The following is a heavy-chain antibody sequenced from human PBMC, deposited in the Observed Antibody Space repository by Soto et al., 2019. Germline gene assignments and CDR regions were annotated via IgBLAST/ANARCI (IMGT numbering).Heavy chain of an antibody. V-gene: IGHV2-70*01. CDR1: GFSLSTSGMC. J-gene: IGHJ4*02. D-gene: IGHD6-13*01. Sequence: SGPTLVNPTQTLTLTCTFSGFSLSTSGMCVSWIRQPPGKALEWLALIDWDDDKYYSTSLKTRLTISKDTSKNQVVLTMTNMDPVDTATYYCARTPALRAAAGPFDYWGQGTLVTVSS. CDR2: IDWDDDK. CDR3: ARTPALRAAAGPFDY.